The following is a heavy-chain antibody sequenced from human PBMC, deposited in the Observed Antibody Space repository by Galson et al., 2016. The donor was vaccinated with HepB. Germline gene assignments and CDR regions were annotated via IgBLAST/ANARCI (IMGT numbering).Heavy chain of an antibody. CDR3: ARGYSSDWPYYYFDY. D-gene: IGHD6-19*01. CDR1: GFRFRDYA. Sequence: SLRLSCAASGFRFRDYAMHWVRQAPGKGLEWVAVMIYDGRIKYNSDSVKGRFIISRDNSKNTLYLQMNSLRADDTALYYCARGYSSDWPYYYFDYWGQGTPVTVSS. CDR2: MIYDGRIK. V-gene: IGHV3-30*04. J-gene: IGHJ4*02.